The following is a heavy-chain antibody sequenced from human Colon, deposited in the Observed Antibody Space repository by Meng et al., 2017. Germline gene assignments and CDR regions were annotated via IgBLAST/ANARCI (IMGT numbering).Heavy chain of an antibody. J-gene: IGHJ4*02. CDR3: ARVLPFSSGWSYFDY. V-gene: IGHV4-31*01. CDR2: IYYSGST. D-gene: IGHD6-19*01. CDR1: GGSISSGCYY. Sequence: QGQLQESGPGLVKPSQTLSLTCTVAGGSISSGCYYWSWIRQHPGKGLEWIGYIYYSGSTYYNPSLKSLVTISVDTSKNQFSLKLSSVTAADTAVYYCARVLPFSSGWSYFDYWGQGTLVTVSS.